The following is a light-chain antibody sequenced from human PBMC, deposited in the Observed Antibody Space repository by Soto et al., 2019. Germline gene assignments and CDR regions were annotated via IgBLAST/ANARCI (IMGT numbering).Light chain of an antibody. CDR3: QSYDSSLSGSRV. CDR2: GNS. Sequence: QSVLTQPPSVSGAPVQRVTISCTGSSSNIGAGYDVHGYQQLPGTAPKLLIYGNSNRPSGVPDRFSGSKSGTSASLAITGLQAEDEADYYCQSYDSSLSGSRVFGTGTKLTVL. V-gene: IGLV1-40*01. J-gene: IGLJ1*01. CDR1: SSNIGAGYD.